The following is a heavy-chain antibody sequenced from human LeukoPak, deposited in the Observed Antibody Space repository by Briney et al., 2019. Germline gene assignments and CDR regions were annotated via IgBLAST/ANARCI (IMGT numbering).Heavy chain of an antibody. CDR3: ARGTASDYYYYYMDV. Sequence: ASVKVSCKASGYTFTSYGISWVRQAPGQGLEWMGWISAYNGNTNYAQKLQGRVTMTTDTSTSTAYMELRSLRSDDTAVYYCARGTASDYYYYYMDVWGKGTTVTVSS. D-gene: IGHD2-21*02. CDR1: GYTFTSYG. V-gene: IGHV1-18*01. CDR2: ISAYNGNT. J-gene: IGHJ6*03.